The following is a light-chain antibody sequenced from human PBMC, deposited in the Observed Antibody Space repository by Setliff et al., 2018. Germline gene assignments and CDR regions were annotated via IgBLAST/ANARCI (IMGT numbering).Light chain of an antibody. Sequence: QSALTQPASVSGSPGQSITISCTGTRSDVGGYNYVSWYQQHPGKAPKLMIYDVNKRPSGVSNRFSGSKSGNTASLTISGLQAEDEADYYCSSYTSSSTLDVFGTGTKVTVL. J-gene: IGLJ1*01. V-gene: IGLV2-14*01. CDR2: DVN. CDR1: RSDVGGYNY. CDR3: SSYTSSSTLDV.